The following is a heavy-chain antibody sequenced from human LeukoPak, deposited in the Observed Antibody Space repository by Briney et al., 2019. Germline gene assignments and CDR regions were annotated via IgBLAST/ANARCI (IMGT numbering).Heavy chain of an antibody. J-gene: IGHJ4*02. Sequence: GGSLRLSCAASGFTFSSYAMSWVRQAPGKGLEWVSYISSSAGTTYYADSVKGRFTISRDNAKNSLYLQMNSLRAEDTAVYFCARQQQQLGYDWGQGTLVTVSS. CDR2: ISSSAGTT. D-gene: IGHD5-18*01. CDR1: GFTFSSYA. CDR3: ARQQQQLGYD. V-gene: IGHV3-48*03.